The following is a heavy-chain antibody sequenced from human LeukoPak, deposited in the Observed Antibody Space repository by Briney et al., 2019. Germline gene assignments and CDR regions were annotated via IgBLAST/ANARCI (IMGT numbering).Heavy chain of an antibody. J-gene: IGHJ5*02. CDR2: INPNSGGT. V-gene: IGHV1-2*02. Sequence: GASVKVSCKASGYTFTGYYMHWVRQAPGQGLEWMGWINPNSGGTNYAQKFRGRVTMTRDTSISTAYMELSRLRSDDTAVYYCASEYYYGSGGGANWFDPWGQGTLVTVSS. CDR3: ASEYYYGSGGGANWFDP. CDR1: GYTFTGYY. D-gene: IGHD3-10*01.